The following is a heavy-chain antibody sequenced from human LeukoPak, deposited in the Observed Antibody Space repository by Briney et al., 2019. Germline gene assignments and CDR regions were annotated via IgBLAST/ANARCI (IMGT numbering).Heavy chain of an antibody. CDR3: TTSKCYDFWSGYYRSLDY. CDR2: IKSKTDGGTT. Sequence: PGGSLRLSCAASGFTFSNAWMSWVRQAPGKGLEWVGRIKSKTDGGTTDYAAPVKGRFTISRDDSKNTLYLQMNSLKTEDTAVYYCTTSKCYDFWSGYYRSLDYWGQGTLVTVSS. CDR1: GFTFSNAW. V-gene: IGHV3-15*01. D-gene: IGHD3-3*01. J-gene: IGHJ4*02.